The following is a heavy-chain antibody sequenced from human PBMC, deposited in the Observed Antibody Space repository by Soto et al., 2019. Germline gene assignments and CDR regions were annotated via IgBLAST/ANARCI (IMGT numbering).Heavy chain of an antibody. V-gene: IGHV1-18*01. J-gene: IGHJ5*02. CDR2: ISPSTCET. CDR3: ARDWYPRFET. D-gene: IGHD6-13*01. Sequence: VPLKVSCRPSRHTFISYTPSCVRQSPSQGLERMGVISPSTCETNYAKKFQGRVSVATDRSTTTAYLELSSLSPNDTAGYYCARDWYPRFETWGPGTLVTVSS. CDR1: RHTFISYT.